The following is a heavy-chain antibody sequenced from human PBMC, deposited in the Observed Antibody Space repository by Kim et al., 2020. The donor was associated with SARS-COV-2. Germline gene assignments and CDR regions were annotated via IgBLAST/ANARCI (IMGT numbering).Heavy chain of an antibody. V-gene: IGHV4-31*03. CDR2: IYYSGST. CDR3: ARVEVDYYESSGYDDAFDI. J-gene: IGHJ3*02. Sequence: SETLSLTCTVSGGSISSGGYYWSWIRQHPGKGLEWIGYIYYSGSTYYNPSLKSRVTISVDTSKNQFSLKLSSVTAADTAVYYCARVEVDYYESSGYDDAFDIWGQGTMVTVSS. D-gene: IGHD3-22*01. CDR1: GGSISSGGYY.